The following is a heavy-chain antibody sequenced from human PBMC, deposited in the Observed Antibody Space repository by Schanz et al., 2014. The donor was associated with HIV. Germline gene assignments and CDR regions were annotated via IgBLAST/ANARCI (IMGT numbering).Heavy chain of an antibody. CDR2: ISYDGRNK. CDR3: AKDRNYYDSRFLGKGNYYYYYGMDV. V-gene: IGHV3-30*18. CDR1: GFTFDSYG. D-gene: IGHD3-22*01. J-gene: IGHJ6*02. Sequence: VQLLESGGGLEQPGGSLRLSCAASGFTFDSYGIHWVRQAPGKGLEWLAVISYDGRNKKFANSVKGRFTVSRDNAKNTVYLQMKSLRVEDTAVYYCAKDRNYYDSRFLGKGNYYYYYGMDVWGQGTTVTVSS.